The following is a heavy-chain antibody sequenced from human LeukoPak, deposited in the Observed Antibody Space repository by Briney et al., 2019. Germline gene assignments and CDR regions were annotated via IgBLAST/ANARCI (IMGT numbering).Heavy chain of an antibody. Sequence: SETLSLTCTVSGGSITNYYWTWIRQPAGRGLEWIGRIYTSGSTSYNPSLKSRVTMSIDTSKSQFSLKLSSLTAADTAVYYCARGCSSTSCWLRMDVWGQGTTVTVSS. D-gene: IGHD2-2*01. CDR1: GGSITNYY. CDR2: IYTSGST. J-gene: IGHJ6*02. V-gene: IGHV4-4*07. CDR3: ARGCSSTSCWLRMDV.